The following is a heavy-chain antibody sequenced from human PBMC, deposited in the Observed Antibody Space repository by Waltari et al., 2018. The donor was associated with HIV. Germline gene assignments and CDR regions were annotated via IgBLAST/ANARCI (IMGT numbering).Heavy chain of an antibody. CDR1: GLSVRSNY. CDR3: ARVRSIMGRFLGFDY. Sequence: EVQLVETGGGLIQPGGSLRLSWAASGLSVRSNYMNWFCQAPGKGREWVSFIYRRGDSYYAEFVKGRFTISRDNSKNTLYLQMNSLRAEDTAVYYCARVRSIMGRFLGFDYWGQGTLVTVSS. CDR2: IYRRGDS. V-gene: IGHV3-53*02. D-gene: IGHD3-3*02. J-gene: IGHJ4*02.